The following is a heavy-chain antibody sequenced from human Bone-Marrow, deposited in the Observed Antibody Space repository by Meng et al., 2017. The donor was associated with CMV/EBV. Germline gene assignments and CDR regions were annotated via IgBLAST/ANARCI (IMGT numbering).Heavy chain of an antibody. J-gene: IGHJ4*02. D-gene: IGHD3-3*01. CDR1: GGSISSYY. Sequence: SETLSLTCTVSGGSISSYYWSWIRQPPGKGLEWIGYIYYGGSTNYNPSLKTRVTISVDTSKNQFSLKLSSVTAADTAVYYCARRGWSYFDYWGQGTLVTVSS. V-gene: IGHV4-59*01. CDR2: IYYGGST. CDR3: ARRGWSYFDY.